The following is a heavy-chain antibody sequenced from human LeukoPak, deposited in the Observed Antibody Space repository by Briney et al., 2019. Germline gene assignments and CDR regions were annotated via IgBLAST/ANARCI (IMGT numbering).Heavy chain of an antibody. J-gene: IGHJ4*02. D-gene: IGHD6-6*01. CDR2: ISYDGSNK. Sequence: PTGGSLRLSCAASGFTFSSYAMHWVRQAPGKGLEWVAVISYDGSNKYYADSVKGRFTISRDNSKNTLYLQMNSLRAEDTAVYYCARFPSIAARLAEGYWGQGTLVTVSS. CDR1: GFTFSSYA. V-gene: IGHV3-30-3*01. CDR3: ARFPSIAARLAEGY.